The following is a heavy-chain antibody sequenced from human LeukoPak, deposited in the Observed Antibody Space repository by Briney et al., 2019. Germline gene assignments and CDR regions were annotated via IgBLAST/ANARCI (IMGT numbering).Heavy chain of an antibody. CDR3: ARDVLAAPGTFDY. CDR1: GGSFSGYY. CDR2: INHSGST. J-gene: IGHJ4*02. D-gene: IGHD6-13*01. V-gene: IGHV4-34*01. Sequence: PSETLSLTCAAYGGSFSGYYWSWIRQPPGKGLEWIGEINHSGSTNYNPSLKSRVTISLDTSKNQFSLKLSSVTAADTAVYYCARDVLAAPGTFDYWGQGALVTVSS.